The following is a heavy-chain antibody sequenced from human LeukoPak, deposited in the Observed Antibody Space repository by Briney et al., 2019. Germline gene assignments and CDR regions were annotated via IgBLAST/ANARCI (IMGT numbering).Heavy chain of an antibody. D-gene: IGHD2-2*02. CDR1: GYTFTSYY. CDR2: INPGVGST. CDR3: ARDIPPDY. Sequence: ASVKVSCKASGYTFTSYYIHWVRQAPGQGLEWMGIINPGVGSTTYAQKFQGRVTMTRDTSTSTFYMELTSLRSDDTAVYYCARDIPPDYWGQGTLVTVSS. J-gene: IGHJ4*02. V-gene: IGHV1-46*01.